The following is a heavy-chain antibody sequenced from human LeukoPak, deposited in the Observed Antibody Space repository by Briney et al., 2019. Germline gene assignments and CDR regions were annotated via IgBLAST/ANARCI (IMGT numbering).Heavy chain of an antibody. CDR1: GFTFSSYG. CDR2: ISYDGSNK. Sequence: GGSPRLSCAASGFTFSSYGMHWVRQAPGKGLEWVAVISYDGSNKYYADSVKGRFTISRDNSKNTLYLQMNSLRAEDTAVYYCAKTTVYSSSWYYFDYWGQGTLVTVSS. D-gene: IGHD6-13*01. CDR3: AKTTVYSSSWYYFDY. J-gene: IGHJ4*02. V-gene: IGHV3-30*18.